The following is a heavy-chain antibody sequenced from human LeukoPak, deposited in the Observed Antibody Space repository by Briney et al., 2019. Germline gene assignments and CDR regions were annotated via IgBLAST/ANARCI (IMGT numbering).Heavy chain of an antibody. J-gene: IGHJ4*02. Sequence: PGGSLRLSCAASGFTFSSYGMHWVRQAPGKGLEWVAVIWYDGSNKYYADSVKGRFTISRDNSKNTLYLQMNSLRAEDTAVYYCARSIAVSGYRYFDYWGQGTLVTVSS. V-gene: IGHV3-33*01. CDR3: ARSIAVSGYRYFDY. D-gene: IGHD6-19*01. CDR2: IWYDGSNK. CDR1: GFTFSSYG.